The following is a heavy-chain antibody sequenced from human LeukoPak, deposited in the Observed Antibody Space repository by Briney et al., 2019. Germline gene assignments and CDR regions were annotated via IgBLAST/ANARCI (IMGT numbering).Heavy chain of an antibody. V-gene: IGHV3-48*03. CDR1: GFTFSSYE. Sequence: GGSLRLSCAASGFTFSSYEMNWVRQAPGKGLEWVSYISSSVSTIYYADFVKGRFTISRDNAKNSLYLQMNSLRAEDTAVYYCARGFYGDYTYYYMDVWGKGTTV. CDR3: ARGFYGDYTYYYMDV. D-gene: IGHD4-17*01. CDR2: ISSSVSTI. J-gene: IGHJ6*03.